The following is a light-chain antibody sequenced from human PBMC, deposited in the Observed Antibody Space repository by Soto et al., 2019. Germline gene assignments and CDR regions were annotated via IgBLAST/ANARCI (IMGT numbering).Light chain of an antibody. J-gene: IGKJ1*01. Sequence: DIQMTQAPSTLSASVGDRVTITCRASQSISSWLAWYQQKPGKAPKLLIYRASSLESGVPSRLSGSGSGTDFTLAISSLQPDDFATYYCQQYNSYGTFGQGTKVEIK. CDR1: QSISSW. CDR3: QQYNSYGT. V-gene: IGKV1-5*03. CDR2: RAS.